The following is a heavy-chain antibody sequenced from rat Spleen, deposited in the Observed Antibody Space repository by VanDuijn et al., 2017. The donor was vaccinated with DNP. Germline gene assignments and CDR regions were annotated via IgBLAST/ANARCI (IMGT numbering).Heavy chain of an antibody. Sequence: EVQLVESGGGLVQPGRSLKLSCVASGFSFRDYDMAWVRQAPSKGLEWVASITSGGGTTNYRDSVKGRFTISRDDARNTLYLQMNSLRSEDSATYYCASSSFDYWGQGVMVTVSS. CDR2: ITSGGGTT. V-gene: IGHV5S13*01. CDR1: GFSFRDYD. J-gene: IGHJ2*01. CDR3: ASSSFDY.